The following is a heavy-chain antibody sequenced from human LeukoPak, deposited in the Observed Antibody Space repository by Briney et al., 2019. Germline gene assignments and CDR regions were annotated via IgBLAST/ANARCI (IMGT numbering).Heavy chain of an antibody. J-gene: IGHJ6*03. D-gene: IGHD3-16*01. V-gene: IGHV1-2*02. CDR1: GYTFTGYY. Sequence: GASVKVSCKASGYTFTGYYTHWVRQAPGQGLEWMGWINPNSGGTNYAQKFQGRVTMTRDTSISTAYMELSRLRSDDTAVYYCARDLFAGARPYYYYYMDVWGKGTTVTVSS. CDR3: ARDLFAGARPYYYYYMDV. CDR2: INPNSGGT.